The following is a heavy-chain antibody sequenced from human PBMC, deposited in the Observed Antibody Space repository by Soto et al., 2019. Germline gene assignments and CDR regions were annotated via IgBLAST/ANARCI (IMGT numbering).Heavy chain of an antibody. J-gene: IGHJ5*02. Sequence: QLQLQESGPGLVKPSETLSLTCTVSGGSISSRGYYWGWIRQPPGKGLERIGTIYYSGSTYYNPSLKSRVTISVDTSKNQFSLKLSSVTAADTAVYYCATSNGFDPWGQGTLVTVSS. CDR1: GGSISSRGYY. CDR2: IYYSGST. V-gene: IGHV4-39*01. CDR3: ATSNGFDP.